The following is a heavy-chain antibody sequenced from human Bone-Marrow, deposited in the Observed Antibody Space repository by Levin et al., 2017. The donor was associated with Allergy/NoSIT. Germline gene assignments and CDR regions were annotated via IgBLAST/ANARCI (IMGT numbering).Heavy chain of an antibody. CDR3: ARRRLGRGCSGGSGYIFDY. V-gene: IGHV2-5*02. CDR1: GFSLSTSGVG. D-gene: IGHD2-15*01. J-gene: IGHJ4*02. Sequence: GSGPTLVKPTQTLTLTCTFSGFSLSTSGVGVGWIRQPPGKALEWLALIYWDDDKRYSASLRSRLTITKDTSKNQVVLTMTNMDPVDTATYYCARRRLGRGCSGGSGYIFDYWGQGTLVTVSS. CDR2: IYWDDDK.